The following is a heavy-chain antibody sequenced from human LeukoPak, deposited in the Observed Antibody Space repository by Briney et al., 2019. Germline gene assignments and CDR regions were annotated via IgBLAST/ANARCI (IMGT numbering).Heavy chain of an antibody. CDR3: AKYYYDSSFDI. CDR1: GGSISSYY. D-gene: IGHD3-22*01. V-gene: IGHV4-59*08. CDR2: IYYSGNS. J-gene: IGHJ3*02. Sequence: SETLSLTCTVSGGSISSYYWSWIRQPPRKGLEWIGYIYYSGNSNYNPSLKSRVTISVDTSKNQFSLKLSSVTAADTAVYYCAKYYYDSSFDIWGQGTMVTVSS.